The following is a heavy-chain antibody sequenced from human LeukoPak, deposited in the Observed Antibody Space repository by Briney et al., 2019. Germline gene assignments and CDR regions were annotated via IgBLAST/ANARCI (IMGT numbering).Heavy chain of an antibody. V-gene: IGHV4-34*01. J-gene: IGHJ4*02. CDR3: EVHCSSTSCPPGATGY. CDR1: GGSFSGYY. Sequence: SETLSLTCAVYGGSFSGYYWSWIRQPPGKGLEWIGEINHSGSTNYNPSLKSRVTISVDTSKNQFSLKLSSVTAADTAVYYCEVHCSSTSCPPGATGYWGQGPWSPSPQ. D-gene: IGHD2-2*01. CDR2: INHSGST.